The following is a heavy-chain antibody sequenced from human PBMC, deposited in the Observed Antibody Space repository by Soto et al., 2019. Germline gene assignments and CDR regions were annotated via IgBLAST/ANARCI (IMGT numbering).Heavy chain of an antibody. Sequence: GSTNYNPSLKSRVTISVDTSKNHFSLKLTSVTAADTAVYYCARVIGGWYEHYYWGQGTLVTVSS. J-gene: IGHJ4*02. D-gene: IGHD6-19*01. V-gene: IGHV4-61*03. CDR2: GST. CDR3: ARVIGGWYEHYY.